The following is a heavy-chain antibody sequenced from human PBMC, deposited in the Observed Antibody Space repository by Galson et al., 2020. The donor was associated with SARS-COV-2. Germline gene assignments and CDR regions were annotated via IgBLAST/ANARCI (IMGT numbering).Heavy chain of an antibody. V-gene: IGHV3-15*01. D-gene: IGHD3-3*01. CDR1: GFTFSNAW. J-gene: IGHJ3*02. Sequence: TGGSLRLSCAASGFTFSNAWMSWVRQAPGKGLEWVGRIKSKTDGGTTDYAAPVKGRFTISRDDSKNTLYLQMNSLKTEDTAVYYCTTEAVPTYYDFWSGHITGAFDIWGQGTMVTVSS. CDR3: TTEAVPTYYDFWSGHITGAFDI. CDR2: IKSKTDGGTT.